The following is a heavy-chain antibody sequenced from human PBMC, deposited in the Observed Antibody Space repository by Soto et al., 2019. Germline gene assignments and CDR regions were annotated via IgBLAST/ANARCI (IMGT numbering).Heavy chain of an antibody. Sequence: QVQLVESGGGLVKPGGSLRLSCAASGFTFSDYYMTWVRQAPGKGLEWVSYITTSSTKYYADSVKGRFTVSRDNARNSLYLQMSSLRAEDTAVYYCVRYVARAYWGQGTLVTVSS. D-gene: IGHD5-12*01. V-gene: IGHV3-11*01. CDR1: GFTFSDYY. CDR3: VRYVARAY. J-gene: IGHJ4*02. CDR2: ITTSSTK.